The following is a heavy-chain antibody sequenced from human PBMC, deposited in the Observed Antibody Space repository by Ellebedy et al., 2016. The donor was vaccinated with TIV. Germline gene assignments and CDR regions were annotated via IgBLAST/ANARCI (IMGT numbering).Heavy chain of an antibody. J-gene: IGHJ3*01. D-gene: IGHD4-23*01. CDR2: ITERGVNP. CDR1: GLTFSSHA. V-gene: IGHV3-23*01. CDR3: ARDPVGVGPAFDV. Sequence: PGGSLRLSCAASGLTFSSHAMTWVRQAPGKGLEWVSSITERGVNPYYADSVKGRFTISRDNSKDTLFLQMNSLRAEDKAIYFCARDPVGVGPAFDVWGKGTMVTVSS.